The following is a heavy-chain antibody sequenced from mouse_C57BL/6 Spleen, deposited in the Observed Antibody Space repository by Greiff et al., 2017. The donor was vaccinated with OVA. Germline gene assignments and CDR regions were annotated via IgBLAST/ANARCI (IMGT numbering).Heavy chain of an antibody. Sequence: EVHLVESGGGLVKPGGSLKLSCAASGFTFSDYGMHWVRQAPEKGLEWVAYISSGSSTIYYADTVKGRFTISRDNAKNTLFLQRTSLRSEDTAMYYCARDLLLPRGYFDYWGQGTTLTVSS. D-gene: IGHD1-1*01. CDR3: ARDLLLPRGYFDY. J-gene: IGHJ2*01. CDR2: ISSGSSTI. V-gene: IGHV5-17*01. CDR1: GFTFSDYG.